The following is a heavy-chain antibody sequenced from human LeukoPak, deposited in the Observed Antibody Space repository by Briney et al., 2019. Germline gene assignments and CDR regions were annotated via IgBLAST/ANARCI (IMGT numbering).Heavy chain of an antibody. V-gene: IGHV1-69*13. J-gene: IGHJ4*02. CDR2: IIPIFGTA. D-gene: IGHD3-3*01. CDR1: GGTFSSYA. Sequence: SVKVSCKASGGTFSSYAISWVRQAPGQGLEWMGGIIPIFGTANYAQKFQGRVTITADVSTSTAYMELSSLRPEDTAVYYCARGNGRDFWSGYPDYWGQGTLVTVSS. CDR3: ARGNGRDFWSGYPDY.